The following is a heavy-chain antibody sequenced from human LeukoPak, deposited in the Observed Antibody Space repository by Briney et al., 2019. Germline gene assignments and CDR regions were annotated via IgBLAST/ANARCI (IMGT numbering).Heavy chain of an antibody. J-gene: IGHJ4*02. CDR3: ATHGYYYDSSGYQVSPFDY. V-gene: IGHV5-51*01. Sequence: GESLKISCKGSGYSFTSYWIGWVRQMPGKGLEWMGIIYPGDSDTRYSPSLQGQVTISADKSISTAYLQWSSLKASDTAMYYCATHGYYYDSSGYQVSPFDYWGQGTLVTVSS. CDR1: GYSFTSYW. CDR2: IYPGDSDT. D-gene: IGHD3-22*01.